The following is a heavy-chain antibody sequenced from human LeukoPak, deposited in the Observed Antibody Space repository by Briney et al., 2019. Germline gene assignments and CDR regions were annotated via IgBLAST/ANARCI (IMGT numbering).Heavy chain of an antibody. V-gene: IGHV3-11*01. CDR1: GFTFSDYY. J-gene: IGHJ6*04. D-gene: IGHD1-1*01. Sequence: PGGSLRLSCAASGFTFSDYYLSWIRQAPGKGLEWVSYMKGRFSVSRDNAKNSLYLQMNSLRAEDTAVYYCARDSIARGNIGNDIQVWGNGATVTVSS. CDR3: ARDSIARGNIGNDIQV.